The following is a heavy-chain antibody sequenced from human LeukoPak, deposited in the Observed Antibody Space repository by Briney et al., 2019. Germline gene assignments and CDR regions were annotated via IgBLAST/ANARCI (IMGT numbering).Heavy chain of an antibody. CDR3: ARDPYNGYYGDDYYYYMDV. CDR1: GFTFSDYY. CDR2: ISSSGSTI. D-gene: IGHD4-17*01. Sequence: PGGSLRLSCAASGFTFSDYYMSWIRQAPGKGLEWVSYISSSGSTIYYADSVKGRFTISRDNAKNSLSLQRNSLRAEDTAVYYCARDPYNGYYGDDYYYYMDVWGKGTTVTISS. J-gene: IGHJ6*03. V-gene: IGHV3-11*04.